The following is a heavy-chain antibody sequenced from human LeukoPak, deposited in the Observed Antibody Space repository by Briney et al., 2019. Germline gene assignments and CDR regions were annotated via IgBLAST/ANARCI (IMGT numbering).Heavy chain of an antibody. J-gene: IGHJ4*02. V-gene: IGHV7-4-1*02. CDR3: ARDSPTHTVMVDPYFDY. CDR1: GYTFTSYA. Sequence: ASVKVSCKASGYTFTSYAMNWVRQAPGQGLEWMGWINTNTGNPTYAQGFTGRFVFSLDTSVSTAYLQISSLKAEDTAVYYCARDSPTHTVMVDPYFDYWGQGTLVTVSS. CDR2: INTNTGNP. D-gene: IGHD5-18*01.